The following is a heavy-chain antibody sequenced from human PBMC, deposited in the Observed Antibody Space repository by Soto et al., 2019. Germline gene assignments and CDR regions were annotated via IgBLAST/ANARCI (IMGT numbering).Heavy chain of an antibody. CDR1: GFTFSSYA. CDR3: ARDPLWGTAMVLWYFDL. V-gene: IGHV3-30-3*01. D-gene: IGHD5-18*01. J-gene: IGHJ2*01. CDR2: ISYDGSNK. Sequence: QVQLVESGGGEVQPGRSLRLSCAASGFTFSSYAMHWVRQAPGKGLEWVAVISYDGSNKYYADSVKGRFTISRDNSKNTLYLQMNSLRAEDTAVYYCARDPLWGTAMVLWYFDLWGRGTLVTVSS.